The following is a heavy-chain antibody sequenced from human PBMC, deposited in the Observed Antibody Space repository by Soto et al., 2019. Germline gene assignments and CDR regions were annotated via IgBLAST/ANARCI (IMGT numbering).Heavy chain of an antibody. V-gene: IGHV3-53*01. CDR1: GFTVGSNY. D-gene: IGHD3-9*01. CDR3: ARSTYYDILTGSYYYYAMDV. J-gene: IGHJ6*02. CDR2: IYSEGTP. Sequence: GGSLRLSCAASGFTVGSNYMSWVRQAPGKGLEWVSVIYSEGTPYYADSVKGRFAISRENSNNTLYLHMNNLRAEDTAVYYCARSTYYDILTGSYYYYAMDVWGQGTTVTVSS.